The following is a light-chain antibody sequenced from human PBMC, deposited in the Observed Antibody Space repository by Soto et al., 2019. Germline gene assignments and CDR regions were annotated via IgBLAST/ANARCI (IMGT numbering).Light chain of an antibody. Sequence: QSALTQPASVSGSPGQSITISCTGSSSDVGGYDFVSWYQQHPGKAPKLMIYDVSNRPSGVSNRFSGSKSGNTASLTISGLQAEDEADDYCISSTRRKNMVFGGGTKLTAL. J-gene: IGLJ2*01. CDR3: ISSTRRKNMV. CDR2: DVS. CDR1: SSDVGGYDF. V-gene: IGLV2-14*01.